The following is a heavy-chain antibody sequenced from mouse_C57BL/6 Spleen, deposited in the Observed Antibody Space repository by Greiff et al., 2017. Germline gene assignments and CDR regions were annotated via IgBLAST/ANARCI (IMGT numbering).Heavy chain of an antibody. J-gene: IGHJ4*01. CDR1: GYTFTDYY. D-gene: IGHD1-1*01. V-gene: IGHV1-75*01. Sequence: VQLQESGPELVKPGASVKISCKASGYTFTDYYINWVKQRPGQGPEWIGWIFPGSGSTYYNEKFKGKATLTVDKSSSTAYMLLSSLTSEDSAVYFCARSGGSRGGAMDYWGQGTSVTVSS. CDR3: ARSGGSRGGAMDY. CDR2: IFPGSGST.